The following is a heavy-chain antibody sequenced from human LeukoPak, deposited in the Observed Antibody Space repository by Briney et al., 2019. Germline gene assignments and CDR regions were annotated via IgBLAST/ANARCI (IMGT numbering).Heavy chain of an antibody. D-gene: IGHD3-22*01. CDR2: IYYSGST. CDR1: GGSISSRSYW. V-gene: IGHV4-39*01. Sequence: SETLSLTCTVSGGSISSRSYWWGWIRQPPGKGLEWIANIYYSGSTHYNPSLKSRVTISIEKSKNQFSLKLSSVTAADTAVYYCARNYYESSGYYPWNFDYWGQGTLVTVSS. J-gene: IGHJ4*02. CDR3: ARNYYESSGYYPWNFDY.